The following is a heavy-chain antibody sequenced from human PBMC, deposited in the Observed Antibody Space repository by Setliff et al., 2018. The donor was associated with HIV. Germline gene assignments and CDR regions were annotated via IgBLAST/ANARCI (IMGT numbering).Heavy chain of an antibody. CDR3: ARGGDYDSSGYYVT. V-gene: IGHV1-69*13. Sequence: SVKVSCKAYGGTFSNYGISWVRQAPGQGLEWLGGIIPIFGTANYAQKFQGRVTITADASTSTSYMHLSSLRAEDTAVYFCARGGDYDSSGYYVTWGQGSLVTVSS. D-gene: IGHD3-22*01. CDR1: GGTFSNYG. CDR2: IIPIFGTA. J-gene: IGHJ4*02.